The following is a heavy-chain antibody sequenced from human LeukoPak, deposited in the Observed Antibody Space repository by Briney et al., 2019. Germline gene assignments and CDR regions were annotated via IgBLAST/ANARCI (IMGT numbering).Heavy chain of an antibody. CDR3: ASLESYYDFWSGENYGMDV. J-gene: IGHJ6*02. V-gene: IGHV1-18*01. D-gene: IGHD3-3*01. CDR2: ISAYNGNT. Sequence: GASVKVSCKASGYTFTSYGISWVRQAPGQGLEWMGWISAYNGNTNYAQKLQGRVTMTTDTSTSTAYMELSSLRSEDTAVYYCASLESYYDFWSGENYGMDVWGQGTTVTVSS. CDR1: GYTFTSYG.